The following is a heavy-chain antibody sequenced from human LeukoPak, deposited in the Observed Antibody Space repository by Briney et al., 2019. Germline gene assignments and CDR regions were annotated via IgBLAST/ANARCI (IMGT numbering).Heavy chain of an antibody. CDR2: SGST. V-gene: IGHV4-38-2*02. D-gene: IGHD6-13*01. CDR3: ARAKGSSWYLREGIDP. Sequence: PSETLSLTCTVSGYSISSGYYWGWIRQPPGKGLEWIGSGSTYYNPSLKSRVTISVDTSKNQFSLKLSSVTAADTAVYYCARAKGSSWYLREGIDPWGQGTLVTVSS. CDR1: GYSISSGYY. J-gene: IGHJ5*02.